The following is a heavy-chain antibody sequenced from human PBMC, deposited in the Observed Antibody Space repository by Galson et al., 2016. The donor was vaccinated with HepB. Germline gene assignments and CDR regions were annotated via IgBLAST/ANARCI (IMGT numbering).Heavy chain of an antibody. J-gene: IGHJ4*02. CDR3: ARPGYETSGYRAGSVDY. CDR2: IYYSGST. D-gene: IGHD3-22*01. Sequence: SETLSLTCTVSGGSISSSGYYWGWIRQPPGKGLGWIGSIYYSGSTYSNPSLKSRATISLDASKSPFSLKLSSVTAADTAVYYCARPGYETSGYRAGSVDYWGQGTLVTVSS. V-gene: IGHV4-39*01. CDR1: GGSISSSGYY.